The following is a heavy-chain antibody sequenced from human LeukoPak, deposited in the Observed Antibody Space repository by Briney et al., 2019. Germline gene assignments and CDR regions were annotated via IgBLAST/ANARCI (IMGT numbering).Heavy chain of an antibody. V-gene: IGHV1-3*04. CDR3: ARNTETAIPLPYYFDY. Sequence: VSVKVSCKASGYTFTSYAIHWVRQAPGQRLECMGWINTGNGNTKYSQKFQGRVTITRDTSASTAYMDLSSLRSEDTAVYYCARNTETAIPLPYYFDYWGQGTLVTVSS. CDR2: INTGNGNT. D-gene: IGHD2-21*02. CDR1: GYTFTSYA. J-gene: IGHJ4*02.